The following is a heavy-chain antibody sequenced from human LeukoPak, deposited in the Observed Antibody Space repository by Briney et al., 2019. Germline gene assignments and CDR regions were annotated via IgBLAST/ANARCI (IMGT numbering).Heavy chain of an antibody. D-gene: IGHD3-22*01. CDR2: ISAYNGNT. V-gene: IGHV1-18*01. J-gene: IGHJ3*02. CDR1: GYTFTSYG. CDR3: ARLRLTMIVVVTLDAFDI. Sequence: GASVKVSCKASGYTFTSYGISWVGQAPGQGLEWMGWISAYNGNTNYAQKPQGRVTMTTDTSTSTAYIELRSLRSDDTAVYYCARLRLTMIVVVTLDAFDIWGQGTMVTVSS.